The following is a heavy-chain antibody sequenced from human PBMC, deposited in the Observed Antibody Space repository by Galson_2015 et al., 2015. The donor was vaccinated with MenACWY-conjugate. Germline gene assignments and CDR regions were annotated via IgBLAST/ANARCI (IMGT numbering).Heavy chain of an antibody. D-gene: IGHD6-6*01. CDR2: IYYSGST. CDR3: ASTLSPQLGPYGSSKNWGAFDI. J-gene: IGHJ3*02. CDR1: GGSISSYY. V-gene: IGHV4-59*08. Sequence: ETLSLTCTVSGGSISSYYWSWIRQPPGKGLEWIGYIYYSGSTNYNPSLKSRVTISVDTSKNQFSLKLSSVTAADTAVYYCASTLSPQLGPYGSSKNWGAFDIWGQGTMVTVSS.